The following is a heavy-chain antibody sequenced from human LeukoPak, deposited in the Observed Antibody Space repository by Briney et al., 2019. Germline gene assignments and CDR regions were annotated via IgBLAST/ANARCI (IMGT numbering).Heavy chain of an antibody. J-gene: IGHJ4*02. CDR3: ARAVIAAAGTLGD. CDR1: GGSTSSYY. CDR2: IYYSGST. V-gene: IGHV4-59*01. Sequence: SETLSLTCTVSGGSTSSYYWSWIRQPPGKGLEWIGYIYYSGSTNYNPSLKSRVTITVDTSKNQFSLRLSSVTAADTAVYYCARAVIAAAGTLGDWGQGTLVTVSS. D-gene: IGHD6-13*01.